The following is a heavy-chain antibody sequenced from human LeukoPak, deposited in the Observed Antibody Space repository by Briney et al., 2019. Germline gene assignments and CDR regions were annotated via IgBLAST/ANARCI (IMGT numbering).Heavy chain of an antibody. V-gene: IGHV3-30*18. CDR1: GFTFSSYG. CDR3: AKDGGRTASYYYYGMDV. CDR2: ISYDGSNK. J-gene: IGHJ6*02. D-gene: IGHD3-16*01. Sequence: GGSLRLTCAASGFTFSSYGMHWVRQAPGKGLEWVAVISYDGSNKYYADSVKVRFTVSRDNSKNTLYLQMNSLRAEDTAVYYCAKDGGRTASYYYYGMDVWGQGTTVTVSS.